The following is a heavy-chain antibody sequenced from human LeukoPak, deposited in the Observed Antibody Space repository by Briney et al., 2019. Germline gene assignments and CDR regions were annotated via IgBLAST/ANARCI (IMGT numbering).Heavy chain of an antibody. V-gene: IGHV4-34*01. CDR1: GGSFSGYY. D-gene: IGHD6-25*01. CDR3: ARQRRRHAFDI. Sequence: SETLSLTCAVYGGSFSGYYWSWIRQPPGKGLEWIGEINHSGSTNYNPSLKSRVTISVDTSKNQFSLKLSSVTAADTAVYYCARQRRRHAFDIWGQGTMVTVSS. CDR2: INHSGST. J-gene: IGHJ3*02.